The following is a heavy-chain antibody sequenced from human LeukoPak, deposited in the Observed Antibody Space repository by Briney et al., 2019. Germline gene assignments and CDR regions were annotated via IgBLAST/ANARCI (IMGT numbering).Heavy chain of an antibody. D-gene: IGHD6-19*01. CDR2: IYTSGST. CDR1: GGSISSGSYY. J-gene: IGHJ6*02. CDR3: ARDSSGAYYYDGMDV. V-gene: IGHV4-61*02. Sequence: SETLSLTCTVSGGSISSGSYYWTWIRQPAGKGLEWIGRIYTSGSTNYNPSLKSRVTISVNTSKSQFSLKLSSVTAADTAVDYCARDSSGAYYYDGMDVWGQGTTVTVSS.